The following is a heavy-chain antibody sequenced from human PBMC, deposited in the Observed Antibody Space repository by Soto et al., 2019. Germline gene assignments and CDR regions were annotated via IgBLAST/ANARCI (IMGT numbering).Heavy chain of an antibody. CDR3: PGAAGDYYYYSGRDV. J-gene: IGHJ6*02. CDR1: GGSISSSNW. Sequence: SETLSLTCAVSGGSISSSNWWRWVRQPPGKGLEWIGEIYHSGSTNYNPSLKSRVTISVDKSKNQFSLKLSAVTAADAAVYYCPGAAGDYYYYSGRDVWGQGTTVTVS. V-gene: IGHV4-4*02. CDR2: IYHSGST. D-gene: IGHD6-19*01.